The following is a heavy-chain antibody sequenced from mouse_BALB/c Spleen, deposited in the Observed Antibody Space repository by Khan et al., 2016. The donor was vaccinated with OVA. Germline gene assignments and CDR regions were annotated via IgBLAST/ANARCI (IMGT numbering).Heavy chain of an antibody. Sequence: EVELVESGPGLVKPSQSLSLTCTVTGYSITSDYAWNWIRQFPGNKLEWMGYISSSGSTNYNPAFKSRISITRDTSKNQFFLQLNSVTTEDTATYYCARDGSRYNYAMDYWGQGTSVTVSS. V-gene: IGHV3-2*02. CDR1: GYSITSDYA. D-gene: IGHD2-3*01. J-gene: IGHJ4*01. CDR2: ISSSGST. CDR3: ARDGSRYNYAMDY.